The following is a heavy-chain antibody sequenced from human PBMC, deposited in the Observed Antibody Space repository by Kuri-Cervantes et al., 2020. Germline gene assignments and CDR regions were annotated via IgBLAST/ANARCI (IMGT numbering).Heavy chain of an antibody. J-gene: IGHJ6*02. CDR2: IKSKTDGGTT. V-gene: IGHV3-15*01. Sequence: GESLKISCAASGFTFSNAWMSWARQAPGKGLEWVGRIKSKTDGGTTDYAAPVKGRFTISRDDSKNTLYLQMNSLNTEYTAVYYCTTGPHSPYYYYYGMDVWGQGTTVTVSS. CDR3: TTGPHSPYYYYYGMDV. CDR1: GFTFSNAW.